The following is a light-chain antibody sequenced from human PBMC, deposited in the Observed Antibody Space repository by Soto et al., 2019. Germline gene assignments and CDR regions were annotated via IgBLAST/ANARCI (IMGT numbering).Light chain of an antibody. Sequence: QSALTQPASVSGSPGQSITISCTGTSSDVGDYNYVSWYQQHPGKAPKLMIYDVSNRPSGVSNRFSGSKSGNTASLTISGLQAEDEADYSCSSYTSSSTDVVFGGGTKVTVL. CDR2: DVS. J-gene: IGLJ2*01. CDR3: SSYTSSSTDVV. CDR1: SSDVGDYNY. V-gene: IGLV2-14*01.